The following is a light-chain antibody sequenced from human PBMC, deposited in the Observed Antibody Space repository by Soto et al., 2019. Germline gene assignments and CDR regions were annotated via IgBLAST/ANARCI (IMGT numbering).Light chain of an antibody. J-gene: IGKJ2*01. CDR3: QQLNSYPPYT. Sequence: DIQLTQSPSFLSASVGDRVTITCRASQGISSYLAWYQQNPGKAPKLLIYAASTLQTGVPSRFSGSGSGTEVTLTISSLQPEDFASYYCQQLNSYPPYTFGQGTKLEIK. CDR2: AAS. V-gene: IGKV1-9*01. CDR1: QGISSY.